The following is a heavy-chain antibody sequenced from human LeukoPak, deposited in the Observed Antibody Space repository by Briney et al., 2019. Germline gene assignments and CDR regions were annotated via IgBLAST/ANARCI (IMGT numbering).Heavy chain of an antibody. CDR2: IWYDGSNK. V-gene: IGHV3-33*06. Sequence: GGSLRLSCAASGFTFSSYGMHWVRQAPGKGLEWVAVIWYDGSNKYYADSVKGRFTISRDNSKNTLYLQMNSLRAEDTAVYYCAKDASDHYFDYWGQGTLVTVSS. CDR3: AKDASDHYFDY. CDR1: GFTFSSYG. J-gene: IGHJ4*02. D-gene: IGHD2-21*02.